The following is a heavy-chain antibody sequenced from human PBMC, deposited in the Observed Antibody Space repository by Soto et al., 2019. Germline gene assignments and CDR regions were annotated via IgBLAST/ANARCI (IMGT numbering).Heavy chain of an antibody. CDR1: GYTFTGYY. CDR2: INPNSGGT. V-gene: IGHV1-2*04. D-gene: IGHD2-2*01. Sequence: GASVKVSCKASGYTFTGYYMHWVRQAPGQGLEWMGWINPNSGGTNYAQKFQGWVTMTRDTSISTAYMELSRLRSDDTAVYYFARDLVVVPSSLRGREYYYYGMDVWGQGTTVTVSS. J-gene: IGHJ6*02. CDR3: ARDLVVVPSSLRGREYYYYGMDV.